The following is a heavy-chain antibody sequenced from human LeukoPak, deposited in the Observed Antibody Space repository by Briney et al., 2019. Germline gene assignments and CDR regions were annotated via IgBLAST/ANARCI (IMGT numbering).Heavy chain of an antibody. D-gene: IGHD3-22*01. CDR1: GYTFTGYY. CDR3: ARAPQHYYDSSGYYPD. J-gene: IGHJ4*02. V-gene: IGHV1-2*02. CDR2: INPNSGGT. Sequence: ASVKVSCKASGYTFTGYYMHWVRQAPGQGLEWMGWINPNSGGTNYAQKFQGRVTMTRDTSISTAYMELSRLRSDDTAVYYCARAPQHYYDSSGYYPDWGQGTLVTVSS.